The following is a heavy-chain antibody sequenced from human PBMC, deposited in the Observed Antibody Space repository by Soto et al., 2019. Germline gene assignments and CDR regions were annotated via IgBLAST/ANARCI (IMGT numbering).Heavy chain of an antibody. D-gene: IGHD3-16*02. CDR2: NNNSGRT. CDR3: ARVGMITFGGVIVR. V-gene: IGHV4-34*01. CDR1: GGSFTGYY. Sequence: QVPLQQWRAGLLTPSETLSLPCAVYGGSFTGYYWSWIRQPPGKGLEWIGENNNSGRTHYNPSLKRRVTISVDTSKDESTRKPSSVTAADTAVYYCARVGMITFGGVIVRWGQGTLVTVSS. J-gene: IGHJ4*02.